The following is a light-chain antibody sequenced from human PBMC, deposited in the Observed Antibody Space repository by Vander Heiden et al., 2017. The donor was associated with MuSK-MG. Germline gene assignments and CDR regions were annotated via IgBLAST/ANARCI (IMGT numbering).Light chain of an antibody. CDR2: SGS. J-gene: IGKJ3*01. CDR3: MQALQTPFT. V-gene: IGKV2-28*01. CDR1: QSLLHSNGYNY. Sequence: DIVMTQSPLSLPVTPGEPASISCRSSQSLLHSNGYNYLDWYLQKPGQSPHLLIYSGSNRASGVPDRFSGSGSGTDFTLKISRVEAEDVGVYYCMQALQTPFTFGPGTEVDIK.